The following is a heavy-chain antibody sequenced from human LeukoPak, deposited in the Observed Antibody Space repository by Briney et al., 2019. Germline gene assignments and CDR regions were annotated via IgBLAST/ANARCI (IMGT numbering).Heavy chain of an antibody. V-gene: IGHV3-21*01. Sequence: PGGSLRLSCAASGFTFSNYELNWVRQAPGTGLEWVSFISSSSSYIYYADSVKGRFTISSDNAKNSLYLQMNSLRAEDTAVYYCARGGGYIDNWGQGTLVTVSS. CDR2: ISSSSSYI. CDR3: ARGGGYIDN. CDR1: GFTFSNYE. J-gene: IGHJ4*02. D-gene: IGHD2-15*01.